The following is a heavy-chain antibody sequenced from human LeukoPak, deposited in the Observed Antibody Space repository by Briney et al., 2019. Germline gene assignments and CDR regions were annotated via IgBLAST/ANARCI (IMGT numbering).Heavy chain of an antibody. D-gene: IGHD4-17*01. Sequence: ASVKVSCKASGYTFTGHYMHWVRQVPGQGLEWMGWINPHSGATKFAQKFQGRVTMTRDTSISIAYMELSKLTSDDTAMYYCARDHGNVATTAFWFDPWGQGTLVTVSS. CDR1: GYTFTGHY. CDR2: INPHSGAT. V-gene: IGHV1-2*02. CDR3: ARDHGNVATTAFWFDP. J-gene: IGHJ5*02.